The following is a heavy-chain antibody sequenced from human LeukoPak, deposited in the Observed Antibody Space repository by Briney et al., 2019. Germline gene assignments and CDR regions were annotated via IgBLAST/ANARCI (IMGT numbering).Heavy chain of an antibody. CDR1: GFMFSSFW. V-gene: IGHV3-7*01. CDR3: GRWGVSAGLDR. J-gene: IGHJ5*02. D-gene: IGHD3-10*01. CDR2: IGPGSDT. Sequence: TGGSLRLSCAASGFMFSSFWMGWVRQAPGKGPKWVANIGPGSDTYYVESVRGRFTISRDNAQSSLYLQMDSLRGDDSAVYYCGRWGVSAGLDRWGQGTLVTVSS.